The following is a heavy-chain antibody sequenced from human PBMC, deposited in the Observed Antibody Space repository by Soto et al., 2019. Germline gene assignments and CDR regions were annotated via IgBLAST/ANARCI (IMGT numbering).Heavy chain of an antibody. D-gene: IGHD2-2*02. V-gene: IGHV1-2*02. CDR1: GYTFSGYY. J-gene: IGHJ6*02. Sequence: ASVKVSCKASGYTFSGYYIHWLRQAPGQGLEWMGWINPNSGGTNYAQKFQGRVTVTRDTPTSTAYMELSRLTSDDTAVYYCARSLTEGYCTITGCYTRPLYGMDVWGQGTTVTV. CDR2: INPNSGGT. CDR3: ARSLTEGYCTITGCYTRPLYGMDV.